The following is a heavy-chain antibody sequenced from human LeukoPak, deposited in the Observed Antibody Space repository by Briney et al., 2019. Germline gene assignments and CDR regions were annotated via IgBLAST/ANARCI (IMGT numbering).Heavy chain of an antibody. D-gene: IGHD3-3*01. J-gene: IGHJ4*02. CDR3: ARDYDFWSGSYGSNFDY. Sequence: GGSLRLSCAASGFTFSSYSMNWVRQAPGKGLEWVSYISSSSSTIYYADSVKGRFTISRDNAKNSLYLQMNSLRDEDTAAYYCARDYDFWSGSYGSNFDYWGQGTLVTVSS. CDR2: ISSSSSTI. CDR1: GFTFSSYS. V-gene: IGHV3-48*02.